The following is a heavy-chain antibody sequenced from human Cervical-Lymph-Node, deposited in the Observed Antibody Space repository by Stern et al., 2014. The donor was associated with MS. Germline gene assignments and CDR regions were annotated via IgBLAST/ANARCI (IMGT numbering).Heavy chain of an antibody. CDR2: TYYSGST. CDR3: ARASRGGSFNWFDP. D-gene: IGHD2-15*01. Sequence: VQLEESGPGLVKPSEALSITCTVSGGSISRYYWSWIRQPPGKGLEWIGYTYYSGSTNYNPSLKSRVTISVDTSKNQFSLKLSSVTAADTAVYYCARASRGGSFNWFDPWGQGTLVTVSS. CDR1: GGSISRYY. V-gene: IGHV4-59*01. J-gene: IGHJ5*02.